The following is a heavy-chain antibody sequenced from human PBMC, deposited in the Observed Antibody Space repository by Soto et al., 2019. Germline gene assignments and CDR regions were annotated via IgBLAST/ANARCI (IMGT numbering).Heavy chain of an antibody. Sequence: SETLSLTCAVSGGSITSGNWWSWVRQPPGKGLEWIGEIFHSGTTNYNPSLKSRVTISVDMSKNQFSLKLNSVTAADTAIYYCVRQRTSVVTQAYFDVWGPGSLVTVSS. CDR1: GGSITSGNW. J-gene: IGHJ4*02. V-gene: IGHV4-4*02. CDR2: IFHSGTT. CDR3: VRQRTSVVTQAYFDV. D-gene: IGHD2-21*02.